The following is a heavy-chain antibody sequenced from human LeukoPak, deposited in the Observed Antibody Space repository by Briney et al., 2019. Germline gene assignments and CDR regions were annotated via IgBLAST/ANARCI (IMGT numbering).Heavy chain of an antibody. CDR2: IVVGSGNT. D-gene: IGHD1-26*01. J-gene: IGHJ4*02. Sequence: SVKVSCKASGFTFTSYAMQGVRQARGQRREWIGWIVVGSGNTNYAQKFQERVTITRDMSTSTAYMELSSLRSEDTAVYYCAADRRSGSYDYWGQGTLVTVSS. CDR1: GFTFTSYA. CDR3: AADRRSGSYDY. V-gene: IGHV1-58*02.